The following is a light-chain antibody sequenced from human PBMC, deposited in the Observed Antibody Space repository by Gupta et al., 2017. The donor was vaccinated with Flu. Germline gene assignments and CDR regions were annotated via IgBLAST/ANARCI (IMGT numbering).Light chain of an antibody. J-gene: IGKJ1*01. CDR3: QQADKSPQT. CDR2: AAS. Sequence: LLIYAASTLQSGVPSRFSGSGSGSDFTLTITRLQPEDLATYYCQQADKSPQTFGQGTTVDVK. V-gene: IGKV1-39*01.